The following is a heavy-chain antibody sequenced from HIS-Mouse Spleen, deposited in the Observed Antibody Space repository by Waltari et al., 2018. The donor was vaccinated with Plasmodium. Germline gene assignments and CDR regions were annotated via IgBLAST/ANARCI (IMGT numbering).Heavy chain of an antibody. D-gene: IGHD6-13*01. J-gene: IGHJ1*01. CDR3: ARVLGYKAAAGTFVEYFQH. CDR1: GYTFTGYS. Sequence: QVQLVQSGAEVKKPGASVKVSCKASGYTFTGYSMHWLRTAPGHGLEWMGWINPNSGGTNYAQKFQGRVTMTRDTSISTAYMELSRLRSDDTAVYYCARVLGYKAAAGTFVEYFQHWGQGTLVTVSS. CDR2: INPNSGGT. V-gene: IGHV1-2*02.